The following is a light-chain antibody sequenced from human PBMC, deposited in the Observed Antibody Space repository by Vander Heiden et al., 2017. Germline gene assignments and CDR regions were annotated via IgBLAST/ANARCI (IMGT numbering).Light chain of an antibody. Sequence: IVLTHSPGTLSLSPGERATLSCRASQSVSSSYLAWYQQKPGQAPRLLIYGASSRATGIPDRFSGSGSGTDFTLTISRLEPEDFAVYYCQQYGSSPRYTFGQGTKLEIK. J-gene: IGKJ2*01. V-gene: IGKV3-20*01. CDR2: GAS. CDR1: QSVSSSY. CDR3: QQYGSSPRYT.